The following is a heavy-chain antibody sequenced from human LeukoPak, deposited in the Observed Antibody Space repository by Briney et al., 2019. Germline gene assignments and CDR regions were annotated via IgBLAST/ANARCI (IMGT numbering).Heavy chain of an antibody. D-gene: IGHD2-2*01. V-gene: IGHV1-46*01. J-gene: IGHJ5*02. CDR1: GYTFTSYY. CDR2: INPSGGST. CDR3: AVLSTGSPFDP. Sequence: GASVTVSCTASGYTFTSYYMHWVRQAPGRGLEWMGIINPSGGSTSYAQKFQGRVTMTRDTSTSTVYMELSRLRSDDTAVYYCAVLSTGSPFDPWGQGTLVTVSS.